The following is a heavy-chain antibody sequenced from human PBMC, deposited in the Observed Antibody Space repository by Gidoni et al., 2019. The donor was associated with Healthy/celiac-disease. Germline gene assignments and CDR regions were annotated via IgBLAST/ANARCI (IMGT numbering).Heavy chain of an antibody. CDR1: GASINSYS. D-gene: IGHD5-12*01. V-gene: IGHV4-59*01. CDR3: ARADSGYDQIFDY. CDR2: ISYSGGT. J-gene: IGHJ4*02. Sequence: QVQLQESGPGLVKPSGTLSLTCTVSGASINSYSWSWIRQPPGKGLEWIGYISYSGGTKYNPSLKSRVTISVDTSKNQFSLKLSSVTAADTAVYYCARADSGYDQIFDYWGQGILVTVSS.